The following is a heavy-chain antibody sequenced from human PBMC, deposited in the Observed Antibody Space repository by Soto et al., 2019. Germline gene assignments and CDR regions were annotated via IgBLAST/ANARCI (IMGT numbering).Heavy chain of an antibody. CDR1: GGSISSGGYS. V-gene: IGHV4-30-2*01. CDR2: IYHSGST. Sequence: SETLSLTCAVSGGSISSGGYSWSWIRQPPGKGLEWIGYIYHSGSTYYNPSLKSRVTISVDRSKNQFSLKLSSVTAADTAVYYCARGLVPTTLFDYWGQGTLVTAPQ. CDR3: ARGLVPTTLFDY. D-gene: IGHD2-8*02. J-gene: IGHJ4*02.